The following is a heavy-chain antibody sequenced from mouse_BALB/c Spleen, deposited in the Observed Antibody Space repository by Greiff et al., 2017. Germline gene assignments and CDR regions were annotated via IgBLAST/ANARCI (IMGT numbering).Heavy chain of an antibody. CDR3: ARGGEWGMDD. J-gene: IGHJ4*01. V-gene: IGHV1-14*01. CDR1: GYTFTSYV. CDR2: INPYNDGT. D-gene: IGHD1-1*02. Sequence: VQLQQSGPELVKPGASVKMSCKASGYTFTSYVMHWVKQKPGQGLEWIGYINPYNDGTKYKEKFKGRATLTSDKSSSTSYMELSSLTSEDSAVYYGARGGEWGMDDWGQGTSVTGSS.